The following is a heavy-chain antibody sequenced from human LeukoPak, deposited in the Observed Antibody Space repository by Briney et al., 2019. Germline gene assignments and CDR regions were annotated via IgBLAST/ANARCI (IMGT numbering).Heavy chain of an antibody. CDR2: ISSSSSYI. CDR3: AREPHGGGYGGTPDY. V-gene: IGHV3-21*01. Sequence: PGGSLRLSCAASGFTFSSYSMNWVGQAPGKGLEWVSSISSSSSYIYYADSVKGRFTISRDNAKNSLYLQMNSLRAEDTAVYYCAREPHGGGYGGTPDYWGQGTLVTVSS. J-gene: IGHJ4*02. D-gene: IGHD4-23*01. CDR1: GFTFSSYS.